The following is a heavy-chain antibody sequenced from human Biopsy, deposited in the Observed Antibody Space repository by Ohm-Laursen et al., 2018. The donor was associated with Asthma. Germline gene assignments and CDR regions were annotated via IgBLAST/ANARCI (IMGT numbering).Heavy chain of an antibody. CDR2: ISYDGSNK. CDR3: ASQSSGPDFWSGYYYFDY. CDR1: RFTYE. J-gene: IGHJ4*02. D-gene: IGHD3-3*01. Sequence: SLRLSCAASRFTYEMHWVRQAPGKGLEWVAVISYDGSNKYYADSVRGRFTISRDNSKNTPYLQMNSLRAEDTAVYYCASQSSGPDFWSGYYYFDYWGQGTLVTVSS. V-gene: IGHV3-30*03.